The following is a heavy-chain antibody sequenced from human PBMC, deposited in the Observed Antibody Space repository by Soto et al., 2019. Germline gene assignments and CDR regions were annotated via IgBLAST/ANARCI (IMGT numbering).Heavy chain of an antibody. CDR1: GFIVSDTY. D-gene: IGHD2-15*01. V-gene: IGHV3-66*01. J-gene: IGHJ3*02. Sequence: EVQLVESGGGLVQPGGSLRLSCTASGFIVSDTYVNWVRQAPGKGLEWVSVISNRGDTHYADSVRGRFSLSRDISDNTLHLQINTLRVEDRAVYYCAREPRYCRGGSCSITGDAYDIWGQGTMVTVSS. CDR3: AREPRYCRGGSCSITGDAYDI. CDR2: ISNRGDT.